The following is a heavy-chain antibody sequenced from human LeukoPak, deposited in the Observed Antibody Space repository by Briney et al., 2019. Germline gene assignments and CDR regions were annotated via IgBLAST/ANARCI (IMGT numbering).Heavy chain of an antibody. CDR3: AKTGYYYDSSGYYNWFDP. D-gene: IGHD3-22*01. CDR1: GGSISSYY. CDR2: IYYSGST. Sequence: PSGTLSLTCTVSGGSISSYYWSWIRQPPGKGLEWIGYIYYSGSTNYNPSLKSRVTISVDTSKNQFSLKLSSVTAADTAVYYCAKTGYYYDSSGYYNWFDPWGQGTLVTVSS. V-gene: IGHV4-59*01. J-gene: IGHJ5*02.